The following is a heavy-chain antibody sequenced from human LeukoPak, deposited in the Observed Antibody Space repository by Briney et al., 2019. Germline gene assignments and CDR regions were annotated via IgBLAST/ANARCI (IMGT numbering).Heavy chain of an antibody. CDR2: IYTSGST. V-gene: IGHV4-61*02. Sequence: SQTLSLTYSVSGDSISNDSYNWTWIRQPAGKGLEWIGRIYTSGSTNYNPSLKSRATISLDTSRNHFSLRLSSVTAADTAVYYCARSRYCTTTTCYVGYIDVGGKGTTVTVSS. CDR3: ARSRYCTTTTCYVGYIDV. D-gene: IGHD2-2*01. CDR1: GDSISNDSYN. J-gene: IGHJ6*03.